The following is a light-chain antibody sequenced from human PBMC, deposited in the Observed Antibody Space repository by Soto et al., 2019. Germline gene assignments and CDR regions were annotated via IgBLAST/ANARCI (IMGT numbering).Light chain of an antibody. J-gene: IGKJ2*01. CDR2: LGS. Sequence: DIVMTQSPLSLPVTPGEPASFSCRSSQSLLYSDGNNCLDWYLQKPGQSPQLLIYLGSNRASGVPDRFSGSGAGTDFTRKISRVEAEDVGVYYCLQALQTPYTFGQGSKLDI. CDR3: LQALQTPYT. V-gene: IGKV2-28*01. CDR1: QSLLYSDGNNC.